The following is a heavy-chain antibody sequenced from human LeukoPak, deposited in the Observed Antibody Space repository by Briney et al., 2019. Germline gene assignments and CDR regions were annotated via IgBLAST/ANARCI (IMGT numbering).Heavy chain of an antibody. CDR2: ISGSGSGGST. J-gene: IGHJ4*02. Sequence: GGSLRLSCAAAGFTFSSSAMSWVRQAPGKGLEWVSSISGSGSGGSTYYADSVKGRFTISRDNSKNTLYLQMNSLIAEDTAVYYCAKSGYNRFDYWGQGTRVTVSS. CDR3: AKSGYNRFDY. CDR1: GFTFSSSA. D-gene: IGHD5-24*01. V-gene: IGHV3-23*01.